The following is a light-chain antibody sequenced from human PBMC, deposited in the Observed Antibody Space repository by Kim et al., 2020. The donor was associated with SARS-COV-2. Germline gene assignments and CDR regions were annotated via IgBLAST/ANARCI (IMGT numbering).Light chain of an antibody. CDR3: HQYYNWPLT. CDR1: QSVSSS. CDR2: GAS. Sequence: VSPGEGATLSCRASQSVSSSLAWYQQKPGQAPILLIYGASTRATGIPATFSGSGSGTEFTLTISSLQSEDFAVYYCHQYYNWPLTFGGGTKVDIK. J-gene: IGKJ4*01. V-gene: IGKV3-15*01.